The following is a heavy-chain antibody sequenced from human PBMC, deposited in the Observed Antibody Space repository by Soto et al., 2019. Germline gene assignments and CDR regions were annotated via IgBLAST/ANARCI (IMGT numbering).Heavy chain of an antibody. CDR2: IIPIFGTA. CDR1: GGTFSSYA. J-gene: IGHJ3*02. V-gene: IGHV1-69*01. CDR3: ERGRRKYSSNDFDI. D-gene: IGHD5-18*01. Sequence: QVQLVQSGAEVKKPGSSVKVSCKASGGTFSSYAISWVRQAPGQGLEWMGGIIPIFGTANHAQKFQGRVKSTADESTSTAYMELSSVRSEDTSVYYCERGRRKYSSNDFDISGQGTMVTVSS.